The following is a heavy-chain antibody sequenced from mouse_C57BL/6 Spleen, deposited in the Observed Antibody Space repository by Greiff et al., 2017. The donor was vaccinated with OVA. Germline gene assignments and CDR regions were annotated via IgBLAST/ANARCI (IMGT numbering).Heavy chain of an antibody. CDR3: TRERYGSSLYYFDY. Sequence: EVQGVESGEGLVKPGGSLKLSCAASGFTFSSYAMSWVRQTPEKRLEWVAYISSGGDYIYYADTVKGRFTISRDNARNTLYLQMSSLKSEDTAMYYCTRERYGSSLYYFDYWGQGTTLTVSS. V-gene: IGHV5-9-1*02. D-gene: IGHD1-1*01. J-gene: IGHJ2*01. CDR2: ISSGGDYI. CDR1: GFTFSSYA.